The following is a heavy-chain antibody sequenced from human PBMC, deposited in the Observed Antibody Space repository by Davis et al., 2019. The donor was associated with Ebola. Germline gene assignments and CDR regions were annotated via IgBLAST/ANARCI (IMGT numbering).Heavy chain of an antibody. CDR2: IGSGSTPM. D-gene: IGHD5-24*01. V-gene: IGHV3-21*06. CDR1: GFTFSTYT. Sequence: GESLKISCAASGFTFSTYTMDWVRQAPGKRLEWVSSIGSGSTPMHYADSVKGRFTISRDNAKNSVYLQMNSLKAEDAAVYYCAGHRDGYNPFDYWGQGTLVTVSS. J-gene: IGHJ4*02. CDR3: AGHRDGYNPFDY.